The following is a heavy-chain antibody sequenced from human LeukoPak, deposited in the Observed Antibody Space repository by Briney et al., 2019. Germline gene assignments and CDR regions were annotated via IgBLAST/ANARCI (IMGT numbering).Heavy chain of an antibody. CDR3: ARDCSGGSCYLDAFDI. D-gene: IGHD2-15*01. Sequence: SGGSLRLSCAASGFTVSSNYMSWVRQAPGKGLEWVSVIYSGGSTYYADSVKGRFTISRDNSKNTLYLQMNSLRAEDTAVYYCARDCSGGSCYLDAFDIWGQGTMVTVSS. J-gene: IGHJ3*02. CDR1: GFTVSSNY. CDR2: IYSGGST. V-gene: IGHV3-53*01.